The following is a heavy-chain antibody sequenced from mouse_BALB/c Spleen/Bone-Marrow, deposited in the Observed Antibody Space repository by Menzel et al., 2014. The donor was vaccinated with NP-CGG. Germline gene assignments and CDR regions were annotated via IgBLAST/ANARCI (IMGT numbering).Heavy chain of an antibody. CDR3: ARGIYYGGYFDY. Sequence: EVQGVESGPELVKPGASVKISCKASGYSFTGYYMHWVKQSQVKSLEWIGRINPYNGATSYNQNFKDKASLTVDKSSSTAYMELHSLTSEDSAVYYCARGIYYGGYFDYWGQGTTLTVSS. V-gene: IGHV1-31*01. CDR2: INPYNGAT. CDR1: GYSFTGYY. J-gene: IGHJ2*01. D-gene: IGHD1-1*01.